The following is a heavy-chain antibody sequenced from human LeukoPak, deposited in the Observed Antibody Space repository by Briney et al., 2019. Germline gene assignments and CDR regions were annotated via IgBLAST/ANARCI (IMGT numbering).Heavy chain of an antibody. CDR3: TRADGDYDHHFFDY. D-gene: IGHD4-17*01. Sequence: GGSLRLSCTTSGFNFGDYGLSWVRQAPGKGLEWIGFTRRRANDGTTEYAASVKGRFTISRDDSKSIVYLQMNGLQTEDTALYYCTRADGDYDHHFFDYWGQGTQVIVSS. CDR2: TRRRANDGTT. V-gene: IGHV3-49*04. J-gene: IGHJ4*02. CDR1: GFNFGDYG.